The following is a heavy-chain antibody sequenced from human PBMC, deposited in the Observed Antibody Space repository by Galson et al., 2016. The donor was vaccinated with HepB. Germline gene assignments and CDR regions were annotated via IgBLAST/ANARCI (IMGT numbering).Heavy chain of an antibody. Sequence: SLRLSCAASGFVFSSFGLSWVRQAPGKGLEWVASISTGRTTYYSDSVQGRFTISRDNSNNTLYLQMNGLRAEDTPVYYCAKERLVRRIFDHWGQGTLLTVSS. CDR2: ISTGRTT. D-gene: IGHD1-1*01. CDR3: AKERLVRRIFDH. J-gene: IGHJ4*02. V-gene: IGHV3-23*01. CDR1: GFVFSSFG.